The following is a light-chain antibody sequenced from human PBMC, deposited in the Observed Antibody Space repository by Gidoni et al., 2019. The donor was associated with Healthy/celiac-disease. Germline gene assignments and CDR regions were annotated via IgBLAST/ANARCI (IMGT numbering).Light chain of an antibody. CDR2: DAS. V-gene: IGKV3-11*01. CDR1: QSVSSY. Sequence: EIVLTQSPATLSLSPGERATLSCRASQSVSSYLAWYQQKPGQAPRLLIYDASNRATGIPARFSGSGSGTDFTLTISSPEPEDFAVYYCQQRSNWRGITFGPGTKVDIK. CDR3: QQRSNWRGIT. J-gene: IGKJ3*01.